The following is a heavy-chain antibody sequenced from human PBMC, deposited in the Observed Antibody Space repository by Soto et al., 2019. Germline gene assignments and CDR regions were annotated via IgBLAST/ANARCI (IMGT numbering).Heavy chain of an antibody. CDR3: ARWATVAGLDY. D-gene: IGHD6-19*01. CDR2: INHSGST. Sequence: QVQLQQWGAGLLKPSETLFLTCAVYGGSFSGYYWSWIRQPPGKGLEWIGEINHSGSTNYNPSLKSRVTISVDTSKNQFSLKLSSVTAADTAVYYCARWATVAGLDYWGQGTLVTVSS. CDR1: GGSFSGYY. J-gene: IGHJ4*02. V-gene: IGHV4-34*01.